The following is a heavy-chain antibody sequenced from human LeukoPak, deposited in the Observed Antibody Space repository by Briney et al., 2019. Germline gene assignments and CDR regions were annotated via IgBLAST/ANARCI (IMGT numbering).Heavy chain of an antibody. D-gene: IGHD5-18*01. CDR3: ARDLSGVTGYTYGRGIDY. CDR1: GFTFSSYE. V-gene: IGHV3-48*03. J-gene: IGHJ4*02. Sequence: PGGSLRLSCAASGFTFSSYEMNWVRQAPGKGLEWVSYISSGGSTIYYADSVKGRFTICRDNAKNSLYLQMNSLRAEDTAVYYCARDLSGVTGYTYGRGIDYWGQGTLVTVSS. CDR2: ISSGGSTI.